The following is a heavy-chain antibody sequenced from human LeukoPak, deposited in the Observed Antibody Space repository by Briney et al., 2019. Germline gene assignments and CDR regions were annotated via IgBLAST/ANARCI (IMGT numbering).Heavy chain of an antibody. D-gene: IGHD1-14*01. CDR2: IYYSGTT. J-gene: IGHJ4*02. Sequence: PGGSLRLSCAASGFTFDDYGMSRVRQVPGKGLEWIGSIYYSGTTYNNPSLKSRVTISVDTSKNQFSLKLTSVTAADTAVYYCARHSGISMALLFFDYWGQGTLVTVSS. V-gene: IGHV4-39*01. CDR1: GFTFDDYG. CDR3: ARHSGISMALLFFDY.